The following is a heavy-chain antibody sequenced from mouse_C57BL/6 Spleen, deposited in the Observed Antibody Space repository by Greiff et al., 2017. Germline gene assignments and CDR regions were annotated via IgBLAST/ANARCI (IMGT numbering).Heavy chain of an antibody. CDR3: ARGGDGYFDGDD. J-gene: IGHJ4*01. CDR1: GYAFTNYL. CDR2: INPGSGGT. Sequence: QVQLKESGAELVRPGTSVKVSCKASGYAFTNYLIEWVKQRPGQGLEWIGVINPGSGGTNYNEKFKGKATLTADKSSSTAYMQLSSLTSEDSAVYVCARGGDGYFDGDDWGQGTSVTVSS. V-gene: IGHV1-54*01. D-gene: IGHD2-3*01.